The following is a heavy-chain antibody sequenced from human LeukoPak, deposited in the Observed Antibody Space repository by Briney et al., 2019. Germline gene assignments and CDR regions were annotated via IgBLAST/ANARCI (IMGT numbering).Heavy chain of an antibody. Sequence: SETLSLTCTVSGGSISSYYWSWIRQPPGKGLEWIGYIYYSGSTNYNPSLKSRVTISVDTSKNQFSLKLSSVTAADTAVYYCARQFGGGGNSGDYWGQGTLVTVSS. CDR2: IYYSGST. J-gene: IGHJ4*02. V-gene: IGHV4-59*08. CDR3: ARQFGGGGNSGDY. CDR1: GGSISSYY. D-gene: IGHD4-23*01.